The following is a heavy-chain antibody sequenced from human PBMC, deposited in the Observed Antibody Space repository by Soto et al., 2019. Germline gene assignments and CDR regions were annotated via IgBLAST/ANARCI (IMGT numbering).Heavy chain of an antibody. J-gene: IGHJ5*02. CDR2: ISSSGRP. CDR3: TRGVLA. D-gene: IGHD2-8*01. Sequence: LSLTCSVSGGSVSSGGYSWSWIRQAPGKGLEWIGFISSSGRPAYNPSLKSRVSISVDTSKNQISLELSSVTAADTAVYYCTRGVLAWGPGTLVTVSS. CDR1: GGSVSSGGYS. V-gene: IGHV4-30-2*01.